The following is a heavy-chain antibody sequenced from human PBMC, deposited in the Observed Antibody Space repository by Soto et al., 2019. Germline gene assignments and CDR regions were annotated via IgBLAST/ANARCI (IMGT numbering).Heavy chain of an antibody. D-gene: IGHD2-15*01. CDR1: GFTFSTYA. V-gene: IGHV3-30*04. CDR2: ISYDGTNK. Sequence: GGSLRLSCVPSGFTFSTYAMHWVRQAPGKGLEWVAIISYDGTNKYYADSVKGRFTISRDNSKNTLYLQMNSLGVEDTALYYCAKDRGRYCNGGTCHLFDSMGEGA. J-gene: IGHJ4*02. CDR3: AKDRGRYCNGGTCHLFDS.